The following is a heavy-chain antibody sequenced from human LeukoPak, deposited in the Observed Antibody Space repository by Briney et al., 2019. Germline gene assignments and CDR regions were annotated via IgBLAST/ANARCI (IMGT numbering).Heavy chain of an antibody. CDR2: INWNGGST. J-gene: IGHJ3*02. CDR1: GFTFSSYA. Sequence: GGSLRLSCEASGFTFSSYAMSWVRQAPGKGLEWVSGINWNGGSTGYADSVKGRFTISRDNAKNSLYLQMNSLRAEDTALYYCAREAAGYCTNGVCRHYDAFDIWGQGTMVTVSS. CDR3: AREAAGYCTNGVCRHYDAFDI. V-gene: IGHV3-20*04. D-gene: IGHD2-8*01.